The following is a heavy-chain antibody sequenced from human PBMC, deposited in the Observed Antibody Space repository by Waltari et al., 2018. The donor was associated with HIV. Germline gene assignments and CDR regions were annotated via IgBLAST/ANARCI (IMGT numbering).Heavy chain of an antibody. V-gene: IGHV3-21*02. CDR2: ISSSGNFK. CDR1: GFTFNTFS. J-gene: IGHJ5*02. CDR3: ARDSRGSTWSLNWFDP. Sequence: EVQLVESGGGPVKPGESLRLSGVTSGFTFNTFSLNWVHQAPGKGPEWVSSISSSGNFKHYADSVKGRFTISRDNAENSLYLQMNGLRAEDTAIYYCARDSRGSTWSLNWFDPWGQGTLVTVSS. D-gene: IGHD6-6*01.